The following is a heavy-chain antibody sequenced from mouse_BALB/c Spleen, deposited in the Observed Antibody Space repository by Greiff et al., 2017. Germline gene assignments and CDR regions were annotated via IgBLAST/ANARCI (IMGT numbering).Heavy chain of an antibody. CDR1: GFTFSDYY. V-gene: IGHV5-4*02. CDR3: ARDGPYRYDAAWFAY. J-gene: IGHJ3*01. CDR2: ISDGGSYT. Sequence: EVKLVESGGGLVKPGGSLKLSCAASGFTFSDYYMYWVRQTPEKRLEWVATISDGGSYTYYPDSVKGRFTISRDNAKNNLYLQMSSLKSEDTAMYYCARDGPYRYDAAWFAYWGQGTLVTVSA. D-gene: IGHD2-14*01.